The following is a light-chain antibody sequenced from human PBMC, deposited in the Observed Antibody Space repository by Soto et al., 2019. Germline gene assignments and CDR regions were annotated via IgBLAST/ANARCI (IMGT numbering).Light chain of an antibody. J-gene: IGKJ3*01. V-gene: IGKV3-20*01. CDR2: GAS. CDR1: QSVSSSY. CDR3: QQYGSSPFT. Sequence: EIVLTQSPATLSLSPGERATLSCRASQSVSSSYLVWYQQKPGQAPRLLIYGASSRATGIPDRFSGSGSGTDFTLTISRLEPEDFAVYYCQQYGSSPFTFGHGTKVDI.